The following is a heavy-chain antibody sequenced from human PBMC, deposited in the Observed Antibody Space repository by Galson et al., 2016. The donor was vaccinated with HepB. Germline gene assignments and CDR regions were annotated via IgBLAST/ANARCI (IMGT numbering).Heavy chain of an antibody. V-gene: IGHV6-1*01. CDR1: GDSVSSNRAA. CDR2: TYYRSKWYN. Sequence: CAISGDSVSSNRAAWNWIRQSPSRGLEWLGRTYYRSKWYNDFTASVKSRMTINADASKNQFSLHLNSVTPDDTAVYFCARFGTSGATPDAFDTWCQGSMLIFSS. J-gene: IGHJ3*02. D-gene: IGHD1-1*01. CDR3: ARFGTSGATPDAFDT.